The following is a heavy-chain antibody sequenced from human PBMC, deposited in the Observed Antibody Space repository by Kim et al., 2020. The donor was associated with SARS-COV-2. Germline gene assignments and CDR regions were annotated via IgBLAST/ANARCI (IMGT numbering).Heavy chain of an antibody. CDR2: IYYSGRT. D-gene: IGHD1-26*01. CDR1: GGSISSDGYY. CDR3: ARCPGVTGELQVAHSGAFDI. V-gene: IGHV4-31*03. J-gene: IGHJ3*02. Sequence: SETLSLTCTVSGGSISSDGYYWSWIRQHPGEGLEWIGYIYYSGRTYYSPSLKSRVTISVDTSKNQFSLKLRSVTAADTALYYCARCPGVTGELQVAHSGAFDIWGQGTMVTVSS.